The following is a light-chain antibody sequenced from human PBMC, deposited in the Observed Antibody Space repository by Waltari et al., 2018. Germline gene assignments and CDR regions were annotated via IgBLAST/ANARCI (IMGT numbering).Light chain of an antibody. J-gene: IGLJ1*01. CDR2: DVS. CDR1: SRDVGTYDW. CDR3: TSYTSSHSLV. Sequence: QSALTQPASVSGSPGQSITISCTGTSRDVGTYDWVSWYQQHPGKAPQVVIFDVSYRPPGVSNRFSGSKSGNTASLTISGLQAEDEADYYCTSYTSSHSLVFGTGTKVTVL. V-gene: IGLV2-14*03.